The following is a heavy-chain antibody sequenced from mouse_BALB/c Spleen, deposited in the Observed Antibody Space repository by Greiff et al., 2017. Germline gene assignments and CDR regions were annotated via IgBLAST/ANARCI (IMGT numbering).Heavy chain of an antibody. J-gene: IGHJ1*01. D-gene: IGHD1-2*01. Sequence: DVQLVESGPGLVKPSQSLSLTCTVTGYSITSDYAWNWIRQFPGNKLEWMGYISYSGSTSYNPSLKSRISITRDTSKNQFFLQLNSVTTEDTATYDCAAFITTATWYFDVWGAGTTVTVSS. V-gene: IGHV3-2*02. CDR3: AAFITTATWYFDV. CDR2: ISYSGST. CDR1: GYSITSDYA.